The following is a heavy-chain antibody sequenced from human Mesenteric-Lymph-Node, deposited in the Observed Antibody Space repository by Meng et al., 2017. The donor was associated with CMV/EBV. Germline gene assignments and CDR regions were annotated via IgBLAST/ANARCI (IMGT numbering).Heavy chain of an antibody. CDR3: ARGSSYDILTGYFDY. Sequence: WAALLLKPAESRWVTFAVYGGSVNGYYWNWIRQSPGKGLEWIGEINHSGSTTYNPSFTSRIIISVDTSTNQISLNMSSVTAADTAVYYCARGSSYDILTGYFDYWGQGALVTVSS. V-gene: IGHV4-34*01. J-gene: IGHJ4*02. CDR1: GGSVNGYY. CDR2: INHSGST. D-gene: IGHD3-9*01.